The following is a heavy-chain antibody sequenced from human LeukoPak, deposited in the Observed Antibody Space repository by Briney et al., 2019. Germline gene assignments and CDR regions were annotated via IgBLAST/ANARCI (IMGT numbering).Heavy chain of an antibody. V-gene: IGHV3-7*01. CDR2: IKQDGSEK. CDR1: GFTFSSYW. CDR3: AREEWELLRYYYYYMDV. J-gene: IGHJ6*03. Sequence: GGSLRLSCAASGFTFSSYWMSWVRQAPGKGLEWVANIKQDGSEKYYVDSVKGRFTISRDNAKNSLYLQMNSLRAEDTAVYYCAREEWELLRYYYYYMDVWGKGTTVTVSS. D-gene: IGHD1-26*01.